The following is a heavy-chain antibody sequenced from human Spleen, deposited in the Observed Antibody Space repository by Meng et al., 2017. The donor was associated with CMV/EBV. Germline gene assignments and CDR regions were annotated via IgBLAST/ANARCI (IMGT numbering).Heavy chain of an antibody. CDR3: ARVGAGAQYNWLDP. V-gene: IGHV3-30*02. CDR1: GFTFSSYG. CDR2: IRYDGSNK. J-gene: IGHJ5*02. Sequence: GESLKISCAASGFTFSSYGMHWVRQAPGKGLERVAFIRYDGSNKYYADSVKGRFTISRDNSKNTLYLQMSSLRGEDTAVYYCARVGAGAQYNWLDPWGQGTLVTVSS. D-gene: IGHD1-26*01.